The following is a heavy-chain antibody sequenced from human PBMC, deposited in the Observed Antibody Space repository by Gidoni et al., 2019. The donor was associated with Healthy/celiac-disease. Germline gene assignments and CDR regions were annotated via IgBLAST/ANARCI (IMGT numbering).Heavy chain of an antibody. V-gene: IGHV4-61*01. CDR3: ASDHFSDDSSGYYTDY. D-gene: IGHD3-22*01. J-gene: IGHJ4*02. CDR1: GGSVSSGSYY. CDR2: IYYSGST. Sequence: QVQLQESGPGLVKPSETLSLTCTVSGGSVSSGSYYWSWIRQPPGKGLEWIGYIYYSGSTNYNPSLKSRVTISVDTSKNQFSLKLSSVTAADTAVYYCASDHFSDDSSGYYTDYWGQGTLVTVSS.